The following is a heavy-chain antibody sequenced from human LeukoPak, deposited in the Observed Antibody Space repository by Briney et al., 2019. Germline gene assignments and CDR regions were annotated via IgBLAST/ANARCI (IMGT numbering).Heavy chain of an antibody. V-gene: IGHV3-66*01. CDR3: ARDLVYYYMDV. CDR2: IYSGGST. J-gene: IGHJ6*03. CDR1: GFTFGDYA. Sequence: GGSLRLSCTASGFTFGDYAMSWVRQAPGKGLEWVSVIYSGGSTYYADSVKGRFTISRDNSKNTLYLQMNSLRAEDTAVYYCARDLVYYYMDVWGKGTTVTISS.